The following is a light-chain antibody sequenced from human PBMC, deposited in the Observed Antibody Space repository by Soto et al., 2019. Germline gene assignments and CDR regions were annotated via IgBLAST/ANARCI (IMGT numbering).Light chain of an antibody. J-gene: IGKJ1*01. CDR1: QSISSW. CDR3: KQYNAYST. V-gene: IGKV1-5*01. Sequence: DLQMTQSPSSLSSSLGDSVTITCRASQSISSWLAWYQQKPGKAPKLLIYDASSLESGVQSRFSGSGSGTESTLTIRSLQPDDFATYYCKQYNAYSTCGQGTKVDIK. CDR2: DAS.